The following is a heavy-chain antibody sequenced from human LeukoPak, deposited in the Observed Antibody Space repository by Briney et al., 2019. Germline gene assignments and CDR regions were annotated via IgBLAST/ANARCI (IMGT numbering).Heavy chain of an antibody. V-gene: IGHV4-34*01. CDR1: GGSISSYY. D-gene: IGHD6-6*01. CDR2: INHSGST. Sequence: KASETLSLTCTVSGGSISSYYWNWIRQPPGKGLEWIGEINHSGSTNYNPSLKSRVTISVDTSKNQFSLKLSSVTAADTAVYYCASLYSSSSDFTDYWGQGTLVTVSS. CDR3: ASLYSSSSDFTDY. J-gene: IGHJ4*02.